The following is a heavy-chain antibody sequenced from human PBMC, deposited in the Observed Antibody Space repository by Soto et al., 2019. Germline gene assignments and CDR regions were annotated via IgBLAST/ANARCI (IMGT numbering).Heavy chain of an antibody. Sequence: EVQLVESGGGLVQPGGSLRLSCAGSRLTLQDYAMHWVRQAPGKGLEWVSGIYYNSNRIDYADSVKGRFTISRDNARNSLYPQMNSLRTEDTAFYYCGKDISPGGMDVWGRGIMVTVSS. J-gene: IGHJ6*04. V-gene: IGHV3-9*01. CDR3: GKDISPGGMDV. CDR2: IYYNSNRI. CDR1: RLTLQDYA.